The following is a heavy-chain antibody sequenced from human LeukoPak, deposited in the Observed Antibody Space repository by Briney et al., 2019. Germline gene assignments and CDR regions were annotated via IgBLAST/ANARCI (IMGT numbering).Heavy chain of an antibody. V-gene: IGHV3-74*01. Sequence: GGSLRLSCAASGFILSSYWMHWVRQAPGKGLVWVSRINSDGSSTTYADSVKGRFTISRDNAKNTLYLQMNSLRAEDTAVYYCARGTYYGSGSSGLDPWGQGTLVTVST. J-gene: IGHJ5*02. CDR1: GFILSSYW. CDR2: INSDGSST. D-gene: IGHD3-10*01. CDR3: ARGTYYGSGSSGLDP.